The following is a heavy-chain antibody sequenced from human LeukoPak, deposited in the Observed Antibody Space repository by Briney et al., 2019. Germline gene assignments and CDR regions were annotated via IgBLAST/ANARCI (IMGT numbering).Heavy chain of an antibody. CDR3: ARDLSTSSTWELDY. Sequence: GASVKVSCKASGYTFTDYLIHWVRQAPGQGLEYMGWINPKSGGTEYAQKFLGRVTMTRDTSTSTASMELSRLRSDDTAVYLCARDLSTSSTWELDYWGQGTLVTASS. J-gene: IGHJ4*02. D-gene: IGHD2/OR15-2a*01. V-gene: IGHV1-2*02. CDR1: GYTFTDYL. CDR2: INPKSGGT.